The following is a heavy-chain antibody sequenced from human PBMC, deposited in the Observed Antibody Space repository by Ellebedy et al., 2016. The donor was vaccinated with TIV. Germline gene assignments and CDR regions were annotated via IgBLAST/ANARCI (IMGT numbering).Heavy chain of an antibody. CDR2: IDSVGRSA. CDR3: GVYCRTSTCTLE. CDR1: GFTFGDYW. Sequence: PGGSLRLSCAASGFTFGDYWMHWVRQAPGKGPVWVSRIDSVGRSASYADSVAGRFSISRDNAKNTLHLQMNSLTTEDEAMYYCGVYCRTSTCTLEWGQGTLVTVSS. V-gene: IGHV3-74*01. D-gene: IGHD2-2*01. J-gene: IGHJ4*02.